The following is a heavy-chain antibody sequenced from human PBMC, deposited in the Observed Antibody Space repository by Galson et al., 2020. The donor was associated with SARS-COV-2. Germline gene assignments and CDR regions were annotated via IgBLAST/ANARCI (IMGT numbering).Heavy chain of an antibody. V-gene: IGHV4-30-4*01. Sequence: ETSETLSLTCTVSGGSISSGDYYWSWIRQPPGKGLEWSGYIYYSGSTYYNPSLKSRVTISVDTSKNQFSLKLSSVTAADTAVYYCARESYYYDSSGYGPWGQGTMVTVSS. CDR3: ARESYYYDSSGYGP. D-gene: IGHD3-22*01. CDR1: GGSISSGDYY. CDR2: IYYSGST. J-gene: IGHJ3*01.